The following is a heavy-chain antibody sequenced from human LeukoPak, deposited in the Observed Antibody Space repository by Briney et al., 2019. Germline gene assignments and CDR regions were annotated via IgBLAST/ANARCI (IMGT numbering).Heavy chain of an antibody. D-gene: IGHD1-26*01. CDR3: ARDVGGSLDY. CDR1: GFTFRSYW. V-gene: IGHV3-7*01. CDR2: IKEDESAK. J-gene: IGHJ4*02. Sequence: GGSLRLSCAASGFTFRSYWMAWVSQAPGKGLEWVANIKEDESAKHQADSVKGRFTISRDNAQNSVYLQMSSLRGEDTAVYYCARDVGGSLDYWGQGTLVTVSS.